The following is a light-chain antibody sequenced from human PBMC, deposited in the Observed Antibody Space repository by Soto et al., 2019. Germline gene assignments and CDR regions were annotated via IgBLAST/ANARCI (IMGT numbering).Light chain of an antibody. J-gene: IGKJ4*01. CDR2: GAS. CDR1: QSVTSR. Sequence: EVVMTQSPATLSVSPGERATLSCRASQSVTSRLAWYQQKPGQAPRLLIYGASARATGIPARFSGSGSGTEFTHTINSLQSEDFAVYYCQQYNNWPLTFGGGTKVDIK. V-gene: IGKV3-15*01. CDR3: QQYNNWPLT.